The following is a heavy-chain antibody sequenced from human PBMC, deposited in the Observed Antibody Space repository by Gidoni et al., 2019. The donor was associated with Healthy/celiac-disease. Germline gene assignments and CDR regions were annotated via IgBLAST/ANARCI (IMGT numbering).Heavy chain of an antibody. Sequence: EVQLVESGGGLVKPGGSLRLSCAASGFTFSNAWMSWVRQAPGKGLEWVGRIKSKTDGGTTDYAAPVKGRFTISRDDSKNTLYLQMNSLKTEDTAVYYCTTEKAAMDPPYYYYYGMDVWGQGTTVTVSS. CDR2: IKSKTDGGTT. J-gene: IGHJ6*02. CDR3: TTEKAAMDPPYYYYYGMDV. CDR1: GFTFSNAW. V-gene: IGHV3-15*01. D-gene: IGHD5-18*01.